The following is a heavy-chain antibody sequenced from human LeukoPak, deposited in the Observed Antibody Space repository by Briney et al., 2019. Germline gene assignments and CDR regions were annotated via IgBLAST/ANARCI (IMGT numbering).Heavy chain of an antibody. J-gene: IGHJ5*02. CDR1: GYTFTGYY. CDR3: ARLRVSGSVWFDP. Sequence: ASVKVSCKASGYTFTGYYMHWVRQAPGQGLEWMGWINPNSGGTNYAQKFQGRVTMTRDTPISTAYMELSRLRSDDTAVYYCARLRVSGSVWFDPWGQGTLVTVSS. V-gene: IGHV1-2*02. CDR2: INPNSGGT. D-gene: IGHD6-6*01.